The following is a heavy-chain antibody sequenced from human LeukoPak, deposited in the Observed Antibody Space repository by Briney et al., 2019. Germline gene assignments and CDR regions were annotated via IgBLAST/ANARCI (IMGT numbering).Heavy chain of an antibody. J-gene: IGHJ4*02. D-gene: IGHD1-7*01. Sequence: PRASVKVSCKASGGTFSSYAISWVRQAPGQGLEWMGGIIPIFGTANYAQKFQGRVTITADESTSTAYMELSSLRSEDTAVYYCARDRPRYNWNYFLVDWGQGTLVTVSS. CDR2: IIPIFGTA. CDR3: ARDRPRYNWNYFLVD. V-gene: IGHV1-69*13. CDR1: GGTFSSYA.